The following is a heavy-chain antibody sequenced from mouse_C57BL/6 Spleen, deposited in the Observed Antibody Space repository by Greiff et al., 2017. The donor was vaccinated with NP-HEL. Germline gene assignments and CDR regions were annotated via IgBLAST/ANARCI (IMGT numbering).Heavy chain of an antibody. CDR3: ARGYGYDYFDY. CDR2: INPNNGGT. CDR1: GYTFTDYY. J-gene: IGHJ2*01. Sequence: VQLQQSGPELVKPGASVKISCKASGYTFTDYYMNWVKQSHGKSLEWIGDINPNNGGTSYTQKFKGQATLTVDKSSSTAYMELRSLTSEDSADYYCARGYGYDYFDYWGQGTTLTVSS. D-gene: IGHD2-2*01. V-gene: IGHV1-26*01.